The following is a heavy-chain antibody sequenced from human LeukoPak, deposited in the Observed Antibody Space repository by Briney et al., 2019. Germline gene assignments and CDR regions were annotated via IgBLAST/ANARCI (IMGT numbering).Heavy chain of an antibody. Sequence: ASVKVSCKASGYTFTSYYMHWVRQAPGQGLEWMGIINPSGGSTSYAQKFQGRVTMTRDTSTSTDYMELSSLISEDTALYCCARDSSGWSVDYWGQGTLVTVSS. CDR2: INPSGGST. J-gene: IGHJ4*02. V-gene: IGHV1-46*01. CDR1: GYTFTSYY. CDR3: ARDSSGWSVDY. D-gene: IGHD6-19*01.